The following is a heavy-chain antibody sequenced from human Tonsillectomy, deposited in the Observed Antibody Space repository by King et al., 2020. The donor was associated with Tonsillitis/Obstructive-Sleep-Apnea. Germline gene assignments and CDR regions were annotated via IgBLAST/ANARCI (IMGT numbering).Heavy chain of an antibody. CDR1: GFTFGSYS. Sequence: VQLVESGGGLVQPGGSLRLSCAASGFTFGSYSMNWVRQAPGKGLEWVSYISSSSSTIYYADSVKGRFTISRDNAKNSLYLQMNSLRDEDTAVYYCARDQILLVESVPMDVWGKGTTVTVSS. CDR3: ARDQILLVESVPMDV. D-gene: IGHD2-8*02. J-gene: IGHJ6*04. CDR2: ISSSSSTI. V-gene: IGHV3-48*02.